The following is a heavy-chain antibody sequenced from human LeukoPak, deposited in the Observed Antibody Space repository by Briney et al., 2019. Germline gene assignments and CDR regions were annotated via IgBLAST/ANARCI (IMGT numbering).Heavy chain of an antibody. CDR2: IEYSETGT. CDR3: TRSGYRHPYHFDS. D-gene: IGHD3-22*01. Sequence: GSLRLSCTVSGFTLSSYEMSWIRQAPGQGLEWVSSIEYSETGTHYADSVKGRFTISRDNSKNTLALQMSSLRVEDTAIYYCTRSGYRHPYHFDSWGQGTLVTVSS. V-gene: IGHV3-23*01. J-gene: IGHJ4*02. CDR1: GFTLSSYE.